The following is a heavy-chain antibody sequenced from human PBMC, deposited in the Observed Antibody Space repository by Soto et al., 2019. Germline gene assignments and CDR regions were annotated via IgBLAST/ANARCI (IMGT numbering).Heavy chain of an antibody. CDR2: INPSGGST. Sequence: ASVKVSCKASGYTFTSYYMHWVRQAPGQGLEWMGIINPSGGSTSYAQKFQGRVTMTRDTSTSTVYMELSSLRSEDTAVYYCARASYYGSGSRQDYYMDVWGKGTTVTVSS. CDR3: ARASYYGSGSRQDYYMDV. CDR1: GYTFTSYY. D-gene: IGHD3-10*01. V-gene: IGHV1-46*03. J-gene: IGHJ6*03.